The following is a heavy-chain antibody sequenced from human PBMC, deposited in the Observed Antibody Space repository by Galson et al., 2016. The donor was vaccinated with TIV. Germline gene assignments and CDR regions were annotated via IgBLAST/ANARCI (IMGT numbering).Heavy chain of an antibody. CDR1: GFTFSSFA. V-gene: IGHV3-23*01. D-gene: IGHD3-22*01. Sequence: SLRLSCAASGFTFSSFAMTWVRQAPGKGLEWVSRISAGGSRTDYAASVKGRFTISRDNPKNTLYLQMSSLRADDTAVYFCAKMDSSGFDYVRRFDFWGQGTLATVSS. CDR2: ISAGGSRT. J-gene: IGHJ4*02. CDR3: AKMDSSGFDYVRRFDF.